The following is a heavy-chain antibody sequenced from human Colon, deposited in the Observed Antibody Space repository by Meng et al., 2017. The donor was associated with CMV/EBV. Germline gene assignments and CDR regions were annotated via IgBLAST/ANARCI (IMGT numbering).Heavy chain of an antibody. Sequence: ASVTVSCKSSGYTLTTYYMHWVRQAPGQGLEWMGMINPGGSSTTYAQKFQGRVTMTKDMSASTVYLEVASLTSDDTAVYYCARDPGLGWSDYWGQGTLVTVSS. CDR2: INPGGSST. CDR3: ARDPGLGWSDY. J-gene: IGHJ4*02. D-gene: IGHD2-15*01. V-gene: IGHV1-46*01. CDR1: GYTLTTYY.